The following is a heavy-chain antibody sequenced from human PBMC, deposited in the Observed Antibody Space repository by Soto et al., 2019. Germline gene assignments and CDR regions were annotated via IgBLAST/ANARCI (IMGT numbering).Heavy chain of an antibody. CDR1: GDSIGTTHSY. J-gene: IGHJ4*02. CDR3: ARHEGNGNVWPLDY. Sequence: ETLSLTCTVSGDSIGTTHSYWAWIRQSPGKGLEWIGNIHYSGSTYYMPSLRSRVTLSVDTSKNQFSLRLTSVTAEDTAVYYCARHEGNGNVWPLDYWGQGILVTVPQ. D-gene: IGHD2-8*01. CDR2: IHYSGST. V-gene: IGHV4-39*01.